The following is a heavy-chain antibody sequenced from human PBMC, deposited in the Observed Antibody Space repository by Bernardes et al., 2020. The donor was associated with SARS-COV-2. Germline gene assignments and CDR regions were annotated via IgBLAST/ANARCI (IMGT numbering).Heavy chain of an antibody. CDR2: IYTSGST. D-gene: IGHD5-12*01. CDR1: GGSISSYY. Sequence: SEPLSLTCTVSGGSISSYYGSWIRQPAGKGLEWIGRIYTSGSTNYNPSLKSRVTMSVDTSKNQFSLKLSSVTAADTAVYYCARDADYPYYGMDVCGQGTTVTVSS. CDR3: ARDADYPYYGMDV. J-gene: IGHJ6*02. V-gene: IGHV4-4*07.